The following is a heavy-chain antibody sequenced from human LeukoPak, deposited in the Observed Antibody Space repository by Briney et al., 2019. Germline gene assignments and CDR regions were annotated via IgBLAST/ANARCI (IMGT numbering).Heavy chain of an antibody. CDR3: AKCGNSGCHLIDY. Sequence: SVRVSCKASGGTFSSYAISWVRQAPGQGLEWMGRIIPILGIANYAQKFQGRVTITADKSTSTAYMELSSLRSEDTAVYYCAKCGNSGCHLIDYWGQGTLVTVSS. V-gene: IGHV1-69*04. J-gene: IGHJ4*02. D-gene: IGHD5-12*01. CDR2: IIPILGIA. CDR1: GGTFSSYA.